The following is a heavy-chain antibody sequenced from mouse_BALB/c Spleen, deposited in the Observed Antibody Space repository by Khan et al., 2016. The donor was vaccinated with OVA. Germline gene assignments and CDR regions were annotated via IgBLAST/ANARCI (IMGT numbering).Heavy chain of an antibody. CDR1: GYTFTDYA. CDR2: ISTYSGNT. V-gene: IGHV1S137*01. Sequence: QVQLKESGPELVRPGVSVKISCKGSGYTFTDYAMHWVKQSPAKSLEWIGLISTYSGNTNYKQKFKGKVTITVDKSSNTAYLELARLTSEDSAIYDCTRPAYDGYYDYWGQGTTLTVSA. J-gene: IGHJ2*01. CDR3: TRPAYDGYYDY. D-gene: IGHD2-3*01.